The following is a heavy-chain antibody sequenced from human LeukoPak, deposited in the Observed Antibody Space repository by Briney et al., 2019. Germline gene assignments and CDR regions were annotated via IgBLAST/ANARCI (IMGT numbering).Heavy chain of an antibody. D-gene: IGHD3-9*01. Sequence: ASVKVSCKASGYTFTGYYMHWVRQAPGQGLEWMGWINPNSGGTNYAQKFQGRVTMTRDTSISTAYMELSRLRFDDRAVYYCATNILTGYYDFDYWGQGTLVTVSS. CDR3: ATNILTGYYDFDY. V-gene: IGHV1-2*02. J-gene: IGHJ4*02. CDR2: INPNSGGT. CDR1: GYTFTGYY.